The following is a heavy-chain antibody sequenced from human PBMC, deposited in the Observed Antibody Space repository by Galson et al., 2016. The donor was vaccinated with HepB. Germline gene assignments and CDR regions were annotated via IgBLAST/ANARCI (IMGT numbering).Heavy chain of an antibody. V-gene: IGHV1-18*04. CDR2: ISGFSGNT. D-gene: IGHD3-10*01. CDR1: GYSFTTYG. CDR3: TKSVTMIRGLWYYFDY. Sequence: SVKVSCKASGYSFTTYGITWVRQAPGQGLQWMGWISGFSGNTKYAEKVQGRLTMTTDTSTSTAYMDLRSLRSDDTAIYYCTKSVTMIRGLWYYFDYWGQGTLVTVSS. J-gene: IGHJ4*02.